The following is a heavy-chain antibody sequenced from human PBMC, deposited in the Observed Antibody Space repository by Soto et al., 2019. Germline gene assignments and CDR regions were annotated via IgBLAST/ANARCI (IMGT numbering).Heavy chain of an antibody. Sequence: ASVKVSCKASGYTFITYGVTWVRQAPGQGLEWMGWVTPYNGKTHYAQKFQDRVTMTTDTAATTAYMELRSLTSDDSAMYFCARDTSHYFDHWGQGILVTVSS. CDR3: ARDTSHYFDH. V-gene: IGHV1-18*01. J-gene: IGHJ4*02. D-gene: IGHD2-2*01. CDR1: GYTFITYG. CDR2: VTPYNGKT.